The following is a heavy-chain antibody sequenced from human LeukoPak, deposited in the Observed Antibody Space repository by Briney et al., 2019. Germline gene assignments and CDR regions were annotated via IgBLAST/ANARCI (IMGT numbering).Heavy chain of an antibody. CDR3: AKDGHDYGDYFGY. J-gene: IGHJ4*02. D-gene: IGHD4-17*01. Sequence: GGSLRLSCAASGFTFSSYAMSWVRQAPGKGPEWVSAITGSGGSTYYADSVKGRFTISRDNSKNTLYLQMNSLRAEDTAVYYCAKDGHDYGDYFGYWGQGTLVTVSS. V-gene: IGHV3-23*01. CDR1: GFTFSSYA. CDR2: ITGSGGST.